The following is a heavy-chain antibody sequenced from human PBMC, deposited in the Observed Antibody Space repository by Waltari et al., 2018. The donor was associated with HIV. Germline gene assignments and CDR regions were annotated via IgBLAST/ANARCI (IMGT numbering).Heavy chain of an antibody. CDR2: MLYYQSDE. CDR3: AKDFKSRGLDPSYIDA. Sequence: VRLVESGGGVIQPGGSLRLSCKMSGFTFSSFGFHLVSQAPGKGLECVAFMLYYQSDEIYLVSVKARFILSRGNSSDTLTLQMSSLRIDDTALYFCAKDFKSRGLDPSYIDAWGPGTLVTVSS. J-gene: IGHJ5*02. CDR1: GFTFSSFG. V-gene: IGHV3-30*02. D-gene: IGHD3-9*01.